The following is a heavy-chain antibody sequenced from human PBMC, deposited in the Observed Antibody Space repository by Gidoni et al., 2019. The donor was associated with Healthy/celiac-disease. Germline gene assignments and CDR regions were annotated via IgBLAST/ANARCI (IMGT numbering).Heavy chain of an antibody. CDR1: GFTFSNAW. Sequence: EVQLVESGGGLVKPGGSLRLSCAASGFTFSNAWMSRVRQAPGKGLEWVGRIKSKTDGGTTDYAAPVKGRFTISRDDSKNTLYLQMNSLKTEDTAVYYCTTDYDLLWFRDGWFDPWGQGTLVTVSS. V-gene: IGHV3-15*01. D-gene: IGHD3-10*01. J-gene: IGHJ5*02. CDR2: IKSKTDGGTT. CDR3: TTDYDLLWFRDGWFDP.